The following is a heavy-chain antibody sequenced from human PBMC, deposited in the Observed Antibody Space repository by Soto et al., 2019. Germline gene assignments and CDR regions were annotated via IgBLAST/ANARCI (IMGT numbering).Heavy chain of an antibody. J-gene: IGHJ4*02. V-gene: IGHV4-31*03. CDR1: GGSISSGGYY. Sequence: QVQLQESGPGPVKPSQTLSLTCTVSGGSISSGGYYWSWIRQHPGKGLEWIGYIYYSGSTYYNPSLKSRVTISVDTSKNHFSLKLSSVTAADTAVYYCARDPSGSGSYFDYWGQGTLVTVSS. D-gene: IGHD3-10*01. CDR2: IYYSGST. CDR3: ARDPSGSGSYFDY.